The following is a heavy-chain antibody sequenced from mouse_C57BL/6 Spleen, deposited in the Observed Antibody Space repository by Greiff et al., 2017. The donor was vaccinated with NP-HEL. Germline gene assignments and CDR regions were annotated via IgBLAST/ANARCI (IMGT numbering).Heavy chain of an antibody. CDR1: GYSFTGYY. CDR2: INPSTGGT. Sequence: EVQLQQSGPELVKPGASVKISCKASGYSFTGYYMNWVKQSPEKSLEWIGEINPSTGGTTYNQKFKAKATLTVDKSSSTAYMQLKSLTSEDSAVYYCYYYGSSYTWFAYWGQGTLVTVSA. CDR3: YYYGSSYTWFAY. D-gene: IGHD1-1*01. J-gene: IGHJ3*01. V-gene: IGHV1-42*01.